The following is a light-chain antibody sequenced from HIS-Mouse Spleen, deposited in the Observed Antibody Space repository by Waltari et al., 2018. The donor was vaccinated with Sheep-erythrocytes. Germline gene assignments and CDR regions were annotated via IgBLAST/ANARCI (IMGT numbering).Light chain of an antibody. CDR2: EGS. J-gene: IGLJ3*02. Sequence: QSALTQPASVSGSPGQSITISCTGTSSDVGSYNLVSWYQQQPGKAPKLMIYEGSKRPSGGSNRFSGSESGNTASLTISGLQAEDEADYYCCSYAGSSTPWVFGGGTKLTVL. CDR1: SSDVGSYNL. CDR3: CSYAGSSTPWV. V-gene: IGLV2-23*01.